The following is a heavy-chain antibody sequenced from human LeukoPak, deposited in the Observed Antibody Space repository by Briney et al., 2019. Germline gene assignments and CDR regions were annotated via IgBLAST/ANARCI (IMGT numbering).Heavy chain of an antibody. CDR3: VRELKLLFDS. Sequence: GGSLRLSCAASGFSFDTYAMHWVRQAPGKGLEWVSYILSSGDNIYYADSVKGRFTISRDNAKNSLYLQMNSLRAEDTAVYYCVRELKLLFDSWGQGTLVTVSS. CDR1: GFSFDTYA. J-gene: IGHJ4*02. CDR2: ILSSGDNI. V-gene: IGHV3-48*03.